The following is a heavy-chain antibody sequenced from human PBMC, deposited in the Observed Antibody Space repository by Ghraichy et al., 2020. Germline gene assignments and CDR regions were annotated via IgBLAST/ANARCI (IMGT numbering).Heavy chain of an antibody. CDR2: IKSKTDGGTT. D-gene: IGHD2-2*01. CDR1: GFTFSNAW. V-gene: IGHV3-15*01. Sequence: GGPLRLSCAASGFTFSNAWMSWVRQAPGKGLEWVGRIKSKTDGGTTDYAAPVKGRFTISRDDSKNTLYLQMNSLKTEDTAVYYCTTDPGCSSTSCYYYYYGMDVWGQGTTVTVSS. CDR3: TTDPGCSSTSCYYYYYGMDV. J-gene: IGHJ6*02.